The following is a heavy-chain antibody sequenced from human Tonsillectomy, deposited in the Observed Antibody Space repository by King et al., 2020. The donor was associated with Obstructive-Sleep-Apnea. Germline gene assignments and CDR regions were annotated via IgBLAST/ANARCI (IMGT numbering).Heavy chain of an antibody. J-gene: IGHJ3*02. CDR1: GFTGSSKY. Sequence: VQLVESGGGLVQPGGSRRLSCAASGFTGSSKYMSWVRQAPGKGLEWGSVIVCGCGTSYADSVKGRLTISRDNSKNTLYLQMNSLRAEDTAVDYCAREGVWNSAFDIWGQGTMVTVSS. D-gene: IGHD6-13*01. V-gene: IGHV3-66*01. CDR3: AREGVWNSAFDI. CDR2: IVCGCGT.